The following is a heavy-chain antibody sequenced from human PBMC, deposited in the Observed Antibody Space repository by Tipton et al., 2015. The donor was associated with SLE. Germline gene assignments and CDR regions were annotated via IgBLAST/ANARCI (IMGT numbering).Heavy chain of an antibody. CDR3: ARAQRLVRWFDP. D-gene: IGHD6-13*01. CDR1: GYSISSGYY. Sequence: TLSLTCTVSGYSISSGYYWGWIRQPPGKGLEWIGSIYHSGSTYYNPSLKSRVTISVDTSKNQFSLKLSSVTAADTAVYYCARAQRLVRWFDPWGQGTLVTVSS. J-gene: IGHJ5*02. CDR2: IYHSGST. V-gene: IGHV4-38-2*02.